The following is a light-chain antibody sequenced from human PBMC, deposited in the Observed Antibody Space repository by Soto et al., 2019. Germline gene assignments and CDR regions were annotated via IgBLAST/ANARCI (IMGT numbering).Light chain of an antibody. V-gene: IGKV3-15*01. CDR1: QSVSSN. J-gene: IGKJ1*01. Sequence: EIVMTQSPATLSVSPGERATLSCRASQSVSSNLAWYQQKPGQAPRLLIYGASTRATGIPARFSGSGSGTEFTLTISSLQSEDFAVYYCQQYNNWPSTWTFGQWTKVDIK. CDR3: QQYNNWPSTWT. CDR2: GAS.